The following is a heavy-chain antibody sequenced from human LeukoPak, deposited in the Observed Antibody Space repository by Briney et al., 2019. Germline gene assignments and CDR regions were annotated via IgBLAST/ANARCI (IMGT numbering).Heavy chain of an antibody. CDR3: ATSSPYYYDSSGYPAPFDY. V-gene: IGHV4-39*01. CDR1: GGSISSSSYY. Sequence: PSETLPLTCTVSGGSISSSSYYWGWIRQPPGKGLEWIGGIYYSGSTYYNPSLKSRVTISVDTSKNQFSLKLSSVTAADTAVYYCATSSPYYYDSSGYPAPFDYWGQGTLVTVSS. CDR2: IYYSGST. J-gene: IGHJ4*02. D-gene: IGHD3-22*01.